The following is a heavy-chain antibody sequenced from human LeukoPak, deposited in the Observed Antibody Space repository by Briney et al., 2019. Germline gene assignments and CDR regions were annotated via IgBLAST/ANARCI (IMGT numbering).Heavy chain of an antibody. CDR1: GGSISSSSYY. J-gene: IGHJ4*02. CDR3: ARHNLRWFSPYKITMTPYFDY. Sequence: SETLSLTCTVSGGSISSSSYYWGWIRHPPGKGLEWIGSIYYSGSTYYNPSLKSRVTISVDTSKNQFSLKLSSVTAADTAVYYCARHNLRWFSPYKITMTPYFDYWGQGTLVTVSS. D-gene: IGHD3-22*01. CDR2: IYYSGST. V-gene: IGHV4-39*01.